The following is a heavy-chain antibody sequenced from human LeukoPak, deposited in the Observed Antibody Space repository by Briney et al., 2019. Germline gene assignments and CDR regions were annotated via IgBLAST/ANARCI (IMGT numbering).Heavy chain of an antibody. J-gene: IGHJ5*02. V-gene: IGHV4-39*01. CDR2: IHIGGST. CDR1: GGSISSSAYH. CDR3: ARLWSTDCSGGSCPHQPNP. D-gene: IGHD2-15*01. Sequence: SETLSLTCTVSGGSISSSAYHWGWIRQPPGKGLEWIGSIHIGGSTYYNPSFKSRVTISVDTSKNQFSLKLRSVTAADTAMYYCARLWSTDCSGGSCPHQPNPWGQGTLVTVSP.